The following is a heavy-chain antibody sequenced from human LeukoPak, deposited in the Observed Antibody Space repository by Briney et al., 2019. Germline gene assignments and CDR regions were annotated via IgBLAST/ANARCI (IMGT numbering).Heavy chain of an antibody. CDR1: GFTFSSYW. CDR3: ARVTTNGYFEY. CDR2: IKFDESEK. D-gene: IGHD1-1*01. J-gene: IGHJ4*02. V-gene: IGHV3-7*04. Sequence: PGGSLRLSCAASGFTFSSYWMSWVRQAPGKGLEWVASIKFDESEKHYMDSVKGRFTISRDTAKNSLYLQMNSLRVEDTAVYFCARVTTNGYFEYWGQGSPVTVSP.